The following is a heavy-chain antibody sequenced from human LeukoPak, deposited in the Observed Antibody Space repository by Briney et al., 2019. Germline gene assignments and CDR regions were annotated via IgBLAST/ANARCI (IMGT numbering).Heavy chain of an antibody. CDR1: GYTFTGYY. CDR2: INPNSGGT. Sequence: ASVKVSCKASGYTFTGYYMHWVRQAPGQGLEWMGWINPNSGGTNYAQKFQGRVTMTRDTSISTAYMELSRLRSDDTAVYYCARVTRGAMPVNASDIWGQGTMVTVSS. J-gene: IGHJ3*02. CDR3: ARVTRGAMPVNASDI. V-gene: IGHV1-2*02. D-gene: IGHD3-10*01.